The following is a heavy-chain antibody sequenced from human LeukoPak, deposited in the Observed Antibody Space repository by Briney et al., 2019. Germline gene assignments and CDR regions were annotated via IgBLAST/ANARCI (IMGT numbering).Heavy chain of an antibody. Sequence: GGSLRLSCAASGFTFSSYEMNWVRQAPGKGLEWVSYISSSGTTKYYAASVKGRFTISRDNAKNSLYMQMNSLRAEDTAVYYCARRLDWGRGTLVTVSS. CDR3: ARRLD. CDR1: GFTFSSYE. J-gene: IGHJ4*02. CDR2: ISSSGTTK. V-gene: IGHV3-48*03.